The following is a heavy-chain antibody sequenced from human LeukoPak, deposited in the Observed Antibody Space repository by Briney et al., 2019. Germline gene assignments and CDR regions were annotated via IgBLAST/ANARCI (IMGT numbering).Heavy chain of an antibody. Sequence: PGGSLRLSCAASGFTFSSYGMHWVRQAPGKGLEWVAVISYDGSNKYYADSVKGRFTISRDNSKNTLYLQMNSLRAEDTAVYYCAKDRGIVVVPAAPNTDNWFDPWGQGTLVTVSS. V-gene: IGHV3-30*18. CDR2: ISYDGSNK. J-gene: IGHJ5*02. CDR3: AKDRGIVVVPAAPNTDNWFDP. CDR1: GFTFSSYG. D-gene: IGHD2-2*01.